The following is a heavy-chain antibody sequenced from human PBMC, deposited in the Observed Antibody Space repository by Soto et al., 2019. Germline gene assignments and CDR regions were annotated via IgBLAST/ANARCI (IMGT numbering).Heavy chain of an antibody. Sequence: SETLSLTCTVSGGSISSYYWSWIRQPPGKGLEWIGYIYYSGSTNYNPSLKSRVTISVDTSKNQFSLKLSSVTAADTAVYYCARRGYYDILTGYYNPDAFDIWGQGTMVTVSS. V-gene: IGHV4-59*01. J-gene: IGHJ3*02. CDR2: IYYSGST. CDR1: GGSISSYY. CDR3: ARRGYYDILTGYYNPDAFDI. D-gene: IGHD3-9*01.